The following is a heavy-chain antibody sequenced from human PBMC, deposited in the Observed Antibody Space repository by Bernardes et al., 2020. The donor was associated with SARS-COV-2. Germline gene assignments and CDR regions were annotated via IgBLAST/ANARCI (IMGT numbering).Heavy chain of an antibody. CDR3: ATNSSGWSYFDY. V-gene: IGHV3-23*01. CDR2: IGVIGGRT. CDR1: GFTFSSYA. J-gene: IGHJ4*02. D-gene: IGHD6-19*01. Sequence: VWSLSLSCAASGFTFSSYAMTWVRQAPGKGLEWVSGIGVIGGRTYYADSVKGRFTISRDNSKNTLYLQMNSLRAEDTAVYYCATNSSGWSYFDYWGQGTLVTVSS.